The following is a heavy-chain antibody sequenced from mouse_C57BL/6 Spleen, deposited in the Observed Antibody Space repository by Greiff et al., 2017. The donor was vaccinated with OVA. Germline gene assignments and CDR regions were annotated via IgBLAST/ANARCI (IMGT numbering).Heavy chain of an antibody. CDR1: GYAFSSYW. D-gene: IGHD1-1*01. J-gene: IGHJ2*01. CDR3: ARGITTVVARDY. Sequence: QVQLQQSGAELVKPGASVKISCKASGYAFSSYWMNWVKQRPGKGLEWIGQIYPGDGDTNYNGKFKGKATLTADKSSSTAYMQLSSLTSEDSAVYFGARGITTVVARDYWGQGTTLTVAS. V-gene: IGHV1-80*01. CDR2: IYPGDGDT.